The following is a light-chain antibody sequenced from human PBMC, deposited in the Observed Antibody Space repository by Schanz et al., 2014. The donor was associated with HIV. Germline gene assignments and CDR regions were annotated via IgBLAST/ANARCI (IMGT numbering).Light chain of an antibody. J-gene: IGLJ3*02. V-gene: IGLV4-69*01. Sequence: QLVLTQSPSASASLGASVKLTCTLSSEFSTYAIAWHQQQPEKGPRYLMRVHSDGRHIKGGGIPDRFSGSSSGAERYLIISSLQSEDEGDYYCQTWGTGILVFGGGTKLTVL. CDR2: VHSDGRH. CDR1: SEFSTYA. CDR3: QTWGTGILV.